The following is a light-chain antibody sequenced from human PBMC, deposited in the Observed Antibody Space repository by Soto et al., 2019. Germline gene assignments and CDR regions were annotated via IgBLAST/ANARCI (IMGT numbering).Light chain of an antibody. Sequence: DIQMTQSPSTLSASVGDRVTITCRASQSTSSWLAWYQQKPGKAPKLLIYKASSLESGVPSRFSGSGSGTEFTLTISSLQTDDFATYYCQQYNSYSWTVGQGTKGDIK. CDR2: KAS. J-gene: IGKJ1*01. CDR1: QSTSSW. CDR3: QQYNSYSWT. V-gene: IGKV1-5*03.